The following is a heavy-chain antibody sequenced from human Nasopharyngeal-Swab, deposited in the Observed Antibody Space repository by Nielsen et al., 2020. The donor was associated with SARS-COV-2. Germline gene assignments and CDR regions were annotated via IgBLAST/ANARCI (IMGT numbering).Heavy chain of an antibody. V-gene: IGHV3-9*01. CDR3: AKDKGAGNFDY. J-gene: IGHJ4*02. CDR2: ISGNSVSI. D-gene: IGHD6-13*01. Sequence: GGSLRLSCAASGFTFDDYAMYWVRQAPGKGLEWVSGISGNSVSIGYSDSVKGRFIISRDNAKNSLYLQMNSLRVEDTALYYCAKDKGAGNFDYWGQGTLVTVPS. CDR1: GFTFDDYA.